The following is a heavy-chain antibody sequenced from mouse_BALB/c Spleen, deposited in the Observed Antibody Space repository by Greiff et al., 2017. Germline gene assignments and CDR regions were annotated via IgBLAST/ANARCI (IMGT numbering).Heavy chain of an antibody. CDR2: INPSTGYT. D-gene: IGHD2-1*01. J-gene: IGHJ3*01. V-gene: IGHV1S26*01. CDR1: GYTFTSYW. CDR3: ARDGNYESFAY. Sequence: VQLVESGPELVKPGASVKMSCKASGYTFTSYWMHWVKQRPGQGLEWIGYINPSTGYTEYNQKFKDKATLTADKSSSTAYMQLSSLTSEDSAVYYCARDGNYESFAYWGQGTLVTVSA.